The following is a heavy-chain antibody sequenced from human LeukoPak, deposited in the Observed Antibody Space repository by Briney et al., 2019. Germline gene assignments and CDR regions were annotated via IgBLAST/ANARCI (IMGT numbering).Heavy chain of an antibody. Sequence: PGRSLRLSCAASGFTFSSYGMHWVRQAPGKGLEWVAVISYDGSNKYYADSVKGRFTISRDNSKNTLYLQMNSLRAEDTAVYYCASSFIAAAPWGQGTLVTVSS. D-gene: IGHD6-13*01. J-gene: IGHJ5*02. CDR1: GFTFSSYG. CDR2: ISYDGSNK. V-gene: IGHV3-30*03. CDR3: ASSFIAAAP.